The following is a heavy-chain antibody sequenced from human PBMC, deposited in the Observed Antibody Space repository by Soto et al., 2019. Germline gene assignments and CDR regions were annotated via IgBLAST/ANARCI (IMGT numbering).Heavy chain of an antibody. V-gene: IGHV3-23*01. D-gene: IGHD2-15*01. CDR3: AKDSEYCSGGSCPYYFDY. CDR2: ISGSGGST. Sequence: GGSLRLSCAASGFTFSSYAMSWVRQAPGKGLEWVSAISGSGGSTYYADSVKGRFTISRDNSKNTLYLQMNSLRAEDTAVYYCAKDSEYCSGGSCPYYFDYWGQGTLVTVSS. CDR1: GFTFSSYA. J-gene: IGHJ4*02.